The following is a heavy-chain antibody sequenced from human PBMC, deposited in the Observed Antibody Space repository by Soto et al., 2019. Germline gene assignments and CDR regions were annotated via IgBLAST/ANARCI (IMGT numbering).Heavy chain of an antibody. D-gene: IGHD3-22*01. CDR3: AKLPSSGFYYFDY. CDR2: IVGSGAST. V-gene: IGHV3-23*01. CDR1: GFTFSNYA. Sequence: PGGSLRLSCAASGFTFSNYAMNWVRQAPGKGLEWVSGIVGSGASTNYADSVKGRVTISRDNSKNTLYLHMNGLRAEDTATYYCAKLPSSGFYYFDYWGQGTPVTVSS. J-gene: IGHJ4*02.